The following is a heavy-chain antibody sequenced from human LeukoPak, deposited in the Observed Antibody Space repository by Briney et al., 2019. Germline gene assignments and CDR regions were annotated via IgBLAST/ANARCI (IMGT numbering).Heavy chain of an antibody. J-gene: IGHJ3*02. CDR3: ARDVVVTSSPDAFDI. CDR2: ISNSGTT. CDR1: GDSVTSGGYF. V-gene: IGHV4-31*03. Sequence: PSETLSLTCTVSGDSVTSGGYFWTWIRQHPGKGLEWIGYISNSGTTSYNPSVKSRVSISVDISNNQFSLRLSSVTAADTAVYYCARDVVVTSSPDAFDIWGQGTMDTVS. D-gene: IGHD2-21*02.